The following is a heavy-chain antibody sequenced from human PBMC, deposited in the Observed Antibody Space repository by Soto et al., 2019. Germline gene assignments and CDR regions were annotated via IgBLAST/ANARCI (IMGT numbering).Heavy chain of an antibody. CDR2: INAGNGNT. Sequence: ASVKVSCKASGYTFTSYAMHWVRQAPGQRLEWMGWINAGNGNTKYLQKFQGRVTITRDTSASTAYMELSSLRSEDTAVYYCARAVAVPADFDFWGQGTLVTVSS. V-gene: IGHV1-3*01. CDR1: GYTFTSYA. D-gene: IGHD6-19*01. CDR3: ARAVAVPADFDF. J-gene: IGHJ4*02.